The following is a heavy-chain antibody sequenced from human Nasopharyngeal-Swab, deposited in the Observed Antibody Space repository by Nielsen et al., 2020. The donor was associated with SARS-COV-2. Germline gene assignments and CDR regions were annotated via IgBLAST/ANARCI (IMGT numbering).Heavy chain of an antibody. V-gene: IGHV4-59*01. CDR2: IYYSGST. J-gene: IGHJ4*02. Sequence: RQAPGKGLEWIGYIYYSGSTNYNPSLKSRVTISVDTSKNQFSLKLSSVTAADTAVYYWARDDDSSGYYPFGYWGQGTLVTVSS. CDR3: ARDDDSSGYYPFGY. D-gene: IGHD3-22*01.